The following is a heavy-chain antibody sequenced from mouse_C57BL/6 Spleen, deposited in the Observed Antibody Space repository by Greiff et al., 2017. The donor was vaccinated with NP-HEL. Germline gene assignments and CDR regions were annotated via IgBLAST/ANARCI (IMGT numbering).Heavy chain of an antibody. CDR3: ARELKYYFDY. J-gene: IGHJ2*01. CDR2: ISSGSSTI. CDR1: GFTFSDYG. D-gene: IGHD1-3*01. V-gene: IGHV5-17*01. Sequence: EVKLVESGGGLVKPGGSLKLSCAASGFTFSDYGMHWVRQAPKKGLEWVAYISSGSSTIYYADTVKGRFTISRDNAKNTLFLQMTSLRSEDTAMYYCARELKYYFDYWGQGTTLTVSS.